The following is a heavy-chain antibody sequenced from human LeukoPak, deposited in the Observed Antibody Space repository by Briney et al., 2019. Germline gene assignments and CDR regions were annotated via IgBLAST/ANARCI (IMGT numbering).Heavy chain of an antibody. D-gene: IGHD3-3*01. Sequence: SETLSLTCAVSGGSISSGGYSWSWIRQPPGKGLEWIGYIYHSGSTYYNPSLKSRVTISVDGSRNQFSLKLSSVTAADTAVYYCARSVAGYYDFWSGSPYYFDYWGQGTLVTVSS. CDR1: GGSISSGGYS. CDR3: ARSVAGYYDFWSGSPYYFDY. J-gene: IGHJ4*02. CDR2: IYHSGST. V-gene: IGHV4-30-2*01.